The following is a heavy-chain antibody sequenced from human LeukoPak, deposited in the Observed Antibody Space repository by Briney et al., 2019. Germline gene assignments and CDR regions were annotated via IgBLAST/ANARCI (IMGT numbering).Heavy chain of an antibody. V-gene: IGHV1-2*02. CDR3: ARDFPGDYPPYFDY. CDR2: INPNSGGT. CDR1: GYTFTGYY. Sequence: ASVKVSCKASGYTFTGYYMHWVRQAPGQGLEWMGWINPNSGGTNYAQKFQGRVTMTRDTSISTAYMELSRLRSDDTAVYYCARDFPGDYPPYFDYWGQGTLVTVSS. D-gene: IGHD4-17*01. J-gene: IGHJ4*02.